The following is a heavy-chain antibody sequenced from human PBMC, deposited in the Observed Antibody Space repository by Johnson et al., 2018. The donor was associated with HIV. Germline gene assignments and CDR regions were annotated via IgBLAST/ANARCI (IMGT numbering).Heavy chain of an antibody. Sequence: QEKLVESGGGVVQPGGSLRLSCAASGFTFSSYGMHWVRQAPGKGLEWVSVIYSGDNTYYADSVKGRFTISRDNSKNTLYLQMNILRAEDTAVYYCARAPEVRGVDAFDIWGQGTVVTVAS. CDR1: GFTFSSYG. CDR2: IYSGDNT. CDR3: ARAPEVRGVDAFDI. J-gene: IGHJ3*02. D-gene: IGHD3-10*01. V-gene: IGHV3-NL1*01.